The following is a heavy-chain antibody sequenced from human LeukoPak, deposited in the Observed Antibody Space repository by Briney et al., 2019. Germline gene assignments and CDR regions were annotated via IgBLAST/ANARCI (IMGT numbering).Heavy chain of an antibody. CDR3: ARGGNHCSSTSCYRYYYYYGMDV. CDR1: GGSFSGDY. V-gene: IGHV4-34*01. Sequence: SETLSLTCAVYGGSFSGDYWSWIRQPPGKGLEWIGEINHSGSTNYNQSLKSRVAISVDKTKIQFSLKLCSVAAADTAVYYCARGGNHCSSTSCYRYYYYYGMDVWGKGTTVTVSS. J-gene: IGHJ6*04. CDR2: INHSGST. D-gene: IGHD2-2*02.